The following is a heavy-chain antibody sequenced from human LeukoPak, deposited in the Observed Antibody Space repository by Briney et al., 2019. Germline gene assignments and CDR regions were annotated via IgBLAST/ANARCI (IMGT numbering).Heavy chain of an antibody. J-gene: IGHJ3*01. D-gene: IGHD2-21*01. CDR2: VRYDGSNK. CDR1: GFTFSSYG. Sequence: GSLRLSCAASGFTFSSYGMHWVRQAPGKGLEWVAFVRYDGSNKYYADSVKGRFTISRDNSKNTLYLQMNSLRAEDTAVYYCARDTGESLAFDFWGQGTMVTVSS. V-gene: IGHV3-30*02. CDR3: ARDTGESLAFDF.